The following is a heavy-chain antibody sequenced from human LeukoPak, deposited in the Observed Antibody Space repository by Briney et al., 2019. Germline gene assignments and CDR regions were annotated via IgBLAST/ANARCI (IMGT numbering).Heavy chain of an antibody. D-gene: IGHD2-15*01. Sequence: ASLKVSCKASGYTFTSYGISWVRQAPGQGLEWMGWISAYNGNTNYAQKLQGRVTMSTETSMSTAYIELRSLRCDDTAVYYWARGALDIVVVVAATSEFDYWGQGTLVTVSS. V-gene: IGHV1-18*01. CDR3: ARGALDIVVVVAATSEFDY. CDR1: GYTFTSYG. J-gene: IGHJ4*02. CDR2: ISAYNGNT.